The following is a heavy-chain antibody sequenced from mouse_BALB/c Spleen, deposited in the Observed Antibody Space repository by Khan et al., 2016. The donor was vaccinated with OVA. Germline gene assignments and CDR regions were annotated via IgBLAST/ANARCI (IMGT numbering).Heavy chain of an antibody. J-gene: IGHJ2*01. CDR1: GYTFTDYS. V-gene: IGHV1S137*01. Sequence: QVQLQQSGPELVRPGVSVKISCKGSGYTFTDYSMHWVKQSHAQSLEWIGVISTDSVNTNYNQKFKGKATLTVDKSSSTAYMELARMTSEDSAIYYCAITDYFDYWGQGTTLTVSS. CDR2: ISTDSVNT. CDR3: AITDYFDY.